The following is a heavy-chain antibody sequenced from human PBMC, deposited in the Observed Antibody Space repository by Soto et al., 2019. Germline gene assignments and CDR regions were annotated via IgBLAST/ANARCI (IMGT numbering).Heavy chain of an antibody. D-gene: IGHD6-13*01. CDR1: GGSISSYD. CDR3: ARGGIAAARFDY. V-gene: IGHV4-59*01. CDR2: IYYSGST. Sequence: SETMSLTCTVAGGSISSYDWSWIRQPPGKGLEWIGYIYYSGSTNYNPSLKSRVTISVDTSKNQFSLKLSSVTAADTAVYYCARGGIAAARFDYWGQGTLVTVSS. J-gene: IGHJ4*02.